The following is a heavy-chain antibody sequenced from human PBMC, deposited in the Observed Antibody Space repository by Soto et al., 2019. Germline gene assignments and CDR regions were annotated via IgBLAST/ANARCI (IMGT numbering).Heavy chain of an antibody. D-gene: IGHD3-3*01. CDR1: GFTFSSYA. Sequence: GGSLRLSCAASGFTFSSYAMSWVRQAPGKGLEWVSAISGSGGSTYYADSVKGRFTISRDNSKNTLYLQMNSLRAEDTAVYYCAKDPRITIFGVVIEPDYYMDVWGKGTTVTVSS. CDR2: ISGSGGST. CDR3: AKDPRITIFGVVIEPDYYMDV. V-gene: IGHV3-23*01. J-gene: IGHJ6*03.